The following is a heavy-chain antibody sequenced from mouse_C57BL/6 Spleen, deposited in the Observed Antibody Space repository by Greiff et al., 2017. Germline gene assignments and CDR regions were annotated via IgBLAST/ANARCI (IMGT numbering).Heavy chain of an antibody. J-gene: IGHJ4*01. CDR2: ISYDGSN. D-gene: IGHD1-1*01. CDR1: GYSITSGYY. V-gene: IGHV3-6*01. Sequence: ESGPGLVKPSQSLSLTCSVTGYSITSGYYWNWIRQFPGNKLEWMGYISYDGSNNYNPSLKNRITITRDTSKNQFFLKLNSVTTEDTATYYCAREKGYYYGSSYLGAMDYWGQGTSVTVSS. CDR3: AREKGYYYGSSYLGAMDY.